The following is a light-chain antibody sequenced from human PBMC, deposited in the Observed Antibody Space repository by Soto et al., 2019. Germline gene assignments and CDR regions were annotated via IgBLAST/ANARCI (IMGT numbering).Light chain of an antibody. J-gene: IGKJ4*01. Sequence: VMTQSPLSLPVTPGEPASISFRAGESLMDGNGYVFLEWYLKKPGQPPQLLISLGSNRASGVPEVFSRSVSGADFTLKSSRVGAEDVEVYYCMQTRQMPRTFGGGTAVAIK. CDR3: MQTRQMPRT. CDR1: ESLMDGNGYVF. V-gene: IGKV2-28*01. CDR2: LGS.